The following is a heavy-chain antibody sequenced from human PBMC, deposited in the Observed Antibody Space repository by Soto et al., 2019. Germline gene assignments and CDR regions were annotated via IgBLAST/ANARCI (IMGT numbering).Heavy chain of an antibody. CDR3: ARDLHRTYYYDC. CDR1: GDSVSSTSSI. D-gene: IGHD2-21*01. Sequence: SQTLSLTCDISGDSVSSTSSIWNWIRQSPSRGLEWLGRTYYRSKWHTDYAVSVRSRITINPDTPKNQFSLQLSSVTPNDTAMYFCARDLHRTYYYDCWGQGTPVTVSS. J-gene: IGHJ4*02. V-gene: IGHV6-1*01. CDR2: TYYRSKWHT.